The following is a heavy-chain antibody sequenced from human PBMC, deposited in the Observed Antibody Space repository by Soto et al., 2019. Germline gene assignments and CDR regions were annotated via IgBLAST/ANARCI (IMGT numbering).Heavy chain of an antibody. Sequence: QVQLVESGGGVVQPGRSVRLSCAASGFTFSSYGMHWVRQAPGKGLEWVAVISYDGSNKYYADSVKGRFTISRDNSKNTLYLQMNSLRAEDTAVYYCAKDGRYDYGDSAIDYWGQATLVTVSS. CDR2: ISYDGSNK. D-gene: IGHD4-17*01. CDR1: GFTFSSYG. CDR3: AKDGRYDYGDSAIDY. V-gene: IGHV3-30*18. J-gene: IGHJ4*02.